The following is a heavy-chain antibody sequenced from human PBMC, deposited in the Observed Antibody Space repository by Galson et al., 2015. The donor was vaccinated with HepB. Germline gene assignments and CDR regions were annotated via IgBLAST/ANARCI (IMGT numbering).Heavy chain of an antibody. CDR3: AREDDFTDSRDYYYYNGMDV. CDR2: IDPSDSYT. V-gene: IGHV5-10-1*01. Sequence: KVSCKGSGYYFTSYWISWVRQMPGKGLEWMGRIDPSDSYTSYGPSFQGHVTISADKSTNTAYLQWSSLKASDTAMYYCAREDDFTDSRDYYYYNGMDVWGQGTTVTVSS. J-gene: IGHJ6*02. D-gene: IGHD3-22*01. CDR1: GYYFTSYW.